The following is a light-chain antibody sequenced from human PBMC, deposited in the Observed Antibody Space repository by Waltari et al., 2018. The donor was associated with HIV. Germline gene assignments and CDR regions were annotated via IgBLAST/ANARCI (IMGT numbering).Light chain of an antibody. J-gene: IGLJ2*01. CDR1: SSNIGSNY. CDR2: RNN. V-gene: IGLV1-47*01. Sequence: QSVLTQSPSASGTPGQRVTISCSGSSSNIGSNYVYWYQQLPGTAPKLLLYRNNQRPLGVPDLFSGSKSGTSASLAISGLRSEDEAHYYCATWTDSLSGVVFGGGTKLRVL. CDR3: ATWTDSLSGVV.